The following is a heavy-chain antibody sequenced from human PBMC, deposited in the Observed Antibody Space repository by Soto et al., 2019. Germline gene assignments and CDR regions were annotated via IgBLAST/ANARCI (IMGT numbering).Heavy chain of an antibody. Sequence: ASVKVSCKASGYTFTSYDINWVRQATGQGLEWMGWMNPNSGNTGYAQKFQGRVTITADESTSTAYMELSSLRSEDTAVYYCARSLFVVVPAAPSHYYYYYGMDVWGQGTRVTVSS. CDR2: MNPNSGNT. J-gene: IGHJ6*02. V-gene: IGHV1-8*01. CDR3: ARSLFVVVPAAPSHYYYYYGMDV. CDR1: GYTFTSYD. D-gene: IGHD2-2*01.